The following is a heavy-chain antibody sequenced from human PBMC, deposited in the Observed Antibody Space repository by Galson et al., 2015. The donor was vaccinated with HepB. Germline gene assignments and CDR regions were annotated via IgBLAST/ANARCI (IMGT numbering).Heavy chain of an antibody. CDR1: GFTFSSFT. Sequence: SLRLSCEASGFTFSSFTMSWIRQSPRKGLQWVSSISTNGATTYYDDSVKGRFTVARDNAKNTVFLQMTSLRDEDTAVYYCATTKFGNGAYCTFEMWGQGTLVIVS. CDR3: ATTKFGNGAYCTFEM. D-gene: IGHD4/OR15-4a*01. V-gene: IGHV3-11*04. J-gene: IGHJ4*03. CDR2: ISTNGATT.